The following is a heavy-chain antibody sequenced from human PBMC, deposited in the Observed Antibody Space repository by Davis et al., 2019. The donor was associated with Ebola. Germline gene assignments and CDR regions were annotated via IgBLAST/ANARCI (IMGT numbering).Heavy chain of an antibody. V-gene: IGHV3-33*08. CDR3: ARNSGYSSGWCDY. J-gene: IGHJ4*02. CDR2: IWYDGSNK. Sequence: AGSLTLSCAASGFTFSSYGMHWVRQAPGKGLEWVAVIWYDGSNKYYADSVKGRFTISRDNSKNTLYLQMNSLRAEDTAVYYCARNSGYSSGWCDYWGQGTLVTVSS. D-gene: IGHD6-19*01. CDR1: GFTFSSYG.